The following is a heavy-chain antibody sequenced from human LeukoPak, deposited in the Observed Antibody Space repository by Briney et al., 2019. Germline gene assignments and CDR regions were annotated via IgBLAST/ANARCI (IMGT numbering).Heavy chain of an antibody. CDR1: GFTFSSYA. Sequence: GGSLRLSCAASGFTFSSYAMHWVRQAPGKGLEWVAVISYDGSNKYYADSVKGRFTISRDNSKNTLYLQMNSLRAEDTAVYYCAKDGHYDFWSGYQNSENYFDYWGQGTLVIVSS. CDR3: AKDGHYDFWSGYQNSENYFDY. CDR2: ISYDGSNK. D-gene: IGHD3-3*01. V-gene: IGHV3-30*04. J-gene: IGHJ4*02.